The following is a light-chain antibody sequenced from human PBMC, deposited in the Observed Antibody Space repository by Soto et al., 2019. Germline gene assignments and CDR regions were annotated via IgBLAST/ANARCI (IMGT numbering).Light chain of an antibody. V-gene: IGLV2-14*01. J-gene: IGLJ1*01. CDR1: SSDVGGYIW. CDR2: DVY. CDR3: VSYTSRSTYV. Sequence: QSVLTPPASLSGYPGESVTISCTGSSSDVGGYIWVSWYQHHPGKAPKLVIYDVYQRPSGVSSRFSGSKSGNTAFLTISGLQTEDEADYYCVSYTSRSTYVFGSGTKVTVL.